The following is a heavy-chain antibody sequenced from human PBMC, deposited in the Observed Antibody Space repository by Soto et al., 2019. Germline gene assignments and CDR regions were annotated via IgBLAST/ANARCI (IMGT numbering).Heavy chain of an antibody. Sequence: VKVSCKASGGTFSSYAISWARQAPGQGLEWMGGIIPIFGTANYAQKFQGRVTITADESTSTAYMELSSLRSEDTAVYYCARSSCGNDCYSVASFDYRGQGTLVTVFS. CDR1: GGTFSSYA. V-gene: IGHV1-69*01. J-gene: IGHJ4*02. CDR3: ARSSCGNDCYSVASFDY. D-gene: IGHD2-21*02. CDR2: IIPIFGTA.